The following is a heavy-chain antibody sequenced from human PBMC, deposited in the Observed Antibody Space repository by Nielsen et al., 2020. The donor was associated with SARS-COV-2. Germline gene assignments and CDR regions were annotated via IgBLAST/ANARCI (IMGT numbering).Heavy chain of an antibody. V-gene: IGHV3-74*01. CDR2: INSDGSST. Sequence: GESLKISYAASGFTFSSYWMHWVRQAPGKGLVWVSRINSDGSSTSYADSVKGRFTISRDNAKNTLYLQMNNLRAEDTAVYYCARDLWFGELFDYWGQGTLVTVSS. CDR1: GFTFSSYW. J-gene: IGHJ4*02. D-gene: IGHD3-10*01. CDR3: ARDLWFGELFDY.